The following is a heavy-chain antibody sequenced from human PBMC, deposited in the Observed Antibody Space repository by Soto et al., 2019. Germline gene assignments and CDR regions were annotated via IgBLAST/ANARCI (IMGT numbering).Heavy chain of an antibody. CDR2: ISGSGGST. D-gene: IGHD3-3*01. CDR1: GFTFSSYA. Sequence: EVQLLESGGGLVQPGGSLRLSCAASGFTFSSYAMSWVRQAPGKGLEWVSAISGSGGSTYYADSVKGRFTISRDNSKNTLYLQMNSLRAEDTAVYYCAKGEFGDFWSGYSRPFYYYYYGMDVWGQGTTVTVSS. V-gene: IGHV3-23*01. J-gene: IGHJ6*02. CDR3: AKGEFGDFWSGYSRPFYYYYYGMDV.